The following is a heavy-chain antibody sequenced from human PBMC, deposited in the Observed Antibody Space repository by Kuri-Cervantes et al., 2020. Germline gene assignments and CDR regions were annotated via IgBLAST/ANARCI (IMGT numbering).Heavy chain of an antibody. J-gene: IGHJ5*02. CDR3: AKSPHYYDTTGGYFRPAWFDP. CDR2: INHSGST. D-gene: IGHD3-22*01. Sequence: GSLRLSCAVYGGSFSGYYWSWIRQPPGKGLEWIGEINHSGSTNYNPSLKSRVTISVDTSKNQFSLKLNSVTAADTAMYYCAKSPHYYDTTGGYFRPAWFDPWGQGNLVTVSS. CDR1: GGSFSGYY. V-gene: IGHV4-34*01.